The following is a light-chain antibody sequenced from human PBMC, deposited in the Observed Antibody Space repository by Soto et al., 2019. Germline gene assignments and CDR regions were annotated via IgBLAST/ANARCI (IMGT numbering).Light chain of an antibody. V-gene: IGKV3-20*01. CDR1: QRVDSSY. CDR2: GAS. J-gene: IGKJ2*01. Sequence: EVVLTQSPGTLSLSPGERATLSCRASQRVDSSYLAWYQQKGGQAPRLLIYGASSRVTGIPDRFSGSGAGTEFTLTISRLELEDFAVYYCQQHDRSTPGYTFGQGTKLQIK. CDR3: QQHDRSTPGYT.